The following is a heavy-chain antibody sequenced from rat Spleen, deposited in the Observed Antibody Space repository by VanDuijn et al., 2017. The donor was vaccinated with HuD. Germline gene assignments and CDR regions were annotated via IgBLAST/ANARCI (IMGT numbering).Heavy chain of an antibody. Sequence: EVQLVESGGGLVQPGRSLKLSCAASGFTFSNYAMHWIRQAPTKGLEWFAAISSDGTTTYYRDSVKGRFTISRDNAKSSLYLQMDSLGSGDTATYYCTTGITLVWGRGVMVTVSS. D-gene: IGHD1-2*01. CDR2: ISSDGTTT. CDR1: GFTFSNYA. J-gene: IGHJ2*01. V-gene: IGHV5-20*01. CDR3: TTGITLV.